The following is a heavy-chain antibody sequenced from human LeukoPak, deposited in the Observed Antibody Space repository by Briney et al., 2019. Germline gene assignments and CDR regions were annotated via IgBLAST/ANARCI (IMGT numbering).Heavy chain of an antibody. D-gene: IGHD1-14*01. CDR3: ARDRKYYYHMDV. J-gene: IGHJ6*03. CDR1: GGSISSGTYY. Sequence: SETLSLTCTVSGGSISSGTYYWAWIRQPPGRGLEWIGAIYHSGSTYYNPSLKTRVTISVDTSKNQFSLNLTSLTAADTAVYYCARDRKYYYHMDVWGKGTTVTVSS. CDR2: IYHSGST. V-gene: IGHV4-39*07.